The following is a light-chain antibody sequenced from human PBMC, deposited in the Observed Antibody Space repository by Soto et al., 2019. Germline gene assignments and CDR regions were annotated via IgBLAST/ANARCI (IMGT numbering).Light chain of an antibody. Sequence: EIVLTQSPGTLSSSPGERATLSCRASQSVDSTYLAWYQQKPDQSPRLLIYATSTRAAGIPDRFSGSGSGTDFTLTISRLEPDDVAVYYCQQYDTSPPMYTFGQGTKVDIK. CDR2: ATS. J-gene: IGKJ2*01. CDR3: QQYDTSPPMYT. V-gene: IGKV3-20*01. CDR1: QSVDSTY.